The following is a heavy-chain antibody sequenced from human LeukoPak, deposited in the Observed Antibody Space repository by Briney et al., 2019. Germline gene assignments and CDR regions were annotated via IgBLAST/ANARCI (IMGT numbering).Heavy chain of an antibody. V-gene: IGHV3-30*18. CDR2: ISYDGSNK. J-gene: IGHJ6*02. CDR1: GFTFSSYG. Sequence: PGGSLRLSCAASGFTFSSYGMHWVRQAPGKGLEWVAVISYDGSNKYYADSVKGRFTISRDNSKNTLYLQMNSLRAEDTAVYYCAKDRSRPGFYYYYGMDVWGQGTTVTVSS. D-gene: IGHD6-13*01. CDR3: AKDRSRPGFYYYYGMDV.